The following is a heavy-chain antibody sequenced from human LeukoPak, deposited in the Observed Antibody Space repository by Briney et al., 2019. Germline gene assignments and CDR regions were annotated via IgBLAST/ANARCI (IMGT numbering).Heavy chain of an antibody. Sequence: GGSLRLSCAASGFTFSSYWMSWVRQAPGKGLEWVANIKKDGSEKYYVDSVKGRFTISRDNAKTSLYLQMNSLRAEDTAVYYCARNHGGGYYYYYMDVWGKGTTVTISS. J-gene: IGHJ6*03. D-gene: IGHD1-14*01. CDR1: GFTFSSYW. V-gene: IGHV3-7*03. CDR3: ARNHGGGYYYYYMDV. CDR2: IKKDGSEK.